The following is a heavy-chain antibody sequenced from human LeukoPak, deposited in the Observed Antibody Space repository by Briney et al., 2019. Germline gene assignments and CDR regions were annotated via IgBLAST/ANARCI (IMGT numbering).Heavy chain of an antibody. V-gene: IGHV3-30*18. CDR2: ISYDGANK. J-gene: IGHJ4*02. CDR3: AKEHVLKGTADY. D-gene: IGHD1-7*01. CDR1: GFTFSSYG. Sequence: GRSLRLSCAASGFTFSSYGIHWVRQAPGKGLEWVGVISYDGANKYYADSAKGRFTISRDNSKNTLYLQMNGLRAEDTAVYYCAKEHVLKGTADYWGQGTLVTVSS.